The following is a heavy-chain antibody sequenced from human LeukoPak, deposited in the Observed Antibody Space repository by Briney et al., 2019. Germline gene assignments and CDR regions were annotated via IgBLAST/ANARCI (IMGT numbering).Heavy chain of an antibody. J-gene: IGHJ6*02. CDR3: AKVSGGGLYYDGMDV. D-gene: IGHD1-14*01. CDR2: ISGSGGTT. CDR1: GFTFNNYA. Sequence: PPWGSLRLSCAASGFTFNNYAMNWVRPAPGKGLEWVSVISGSGGTTYYADSVKGRFTISRDSSKNTLYLQMNSLRAEDTAVYYCAKVSGGGLYYDGMDVWGQGTTVTVSS. V-gene: IGHV3-23*01.